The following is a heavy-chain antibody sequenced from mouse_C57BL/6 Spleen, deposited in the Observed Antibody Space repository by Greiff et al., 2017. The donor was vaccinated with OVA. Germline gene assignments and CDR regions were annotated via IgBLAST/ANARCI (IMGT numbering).Heavy chain of an antibody. Sequence: QVQLQQSGAELVRPGASVTLSCKASGYTFTDYEMHWVKQTPVHCLEWIGAIDPETGGTAYNQKFKGKAILTADKSSSTAYMELRSLTSEDSAVYYCTSEDGTGYFDVWGTGTTVTVSS. V-gene: IGHV1-15*01. CDR3: TSEDGTGYFDV. D-gene: IGHD2-1*01. CDR1: GYTFTDYE. CDR2: IDPETGGT. J-gene: IGHJ1*03.